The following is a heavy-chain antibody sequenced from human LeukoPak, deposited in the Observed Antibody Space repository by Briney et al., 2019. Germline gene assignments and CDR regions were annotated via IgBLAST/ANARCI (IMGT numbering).Heavy chain of an antibody. Sequence: SETLSLTCTVSGGSINDASWNWIRKPPGQGLEWIGYIYHSGGTNYNPSLKSRVTISLDTSKNQFSLKLSSVTAADTAVYYCARVPPYCSSTSCYSGGASYYYGMDVWGQGTTVTVSS. CDR2: IYHSGGT. CDR3: ARVPPYCSSTSCYSGGASYYYGMDV. CDR1: GGSINDAS. D-gene: IGHD2-2*01. V-gene: IGHV4-59*01. J-gene: IGHJ6*02.